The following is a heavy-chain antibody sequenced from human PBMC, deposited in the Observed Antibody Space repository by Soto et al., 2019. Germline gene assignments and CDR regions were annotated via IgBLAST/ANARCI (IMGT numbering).Heavy chain of an antibody. CDR2: ISGSGGST. J-gene: IGHJ5*02. Sequence: GGSLRLSCAASGFTFSSYAMSWVRQAPGKGLEWVSAISGSGGSTYYADPVKGRFTISRDNSKNTLYLQMNSLRAEDTAVYYCASRRGSSGWYRWFDPWGQGTLVTVSS. CDR1: GFTFSSYA. CDR3: ASRRGSSGWYRWFDP. D-gene: IGHD6-19*01. V-gene: IGHV3-23*01.